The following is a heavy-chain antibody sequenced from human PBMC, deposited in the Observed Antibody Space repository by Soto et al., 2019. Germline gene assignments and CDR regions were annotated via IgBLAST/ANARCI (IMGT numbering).Heavy chain of an antibody. CDR2: IYYSGST. J-gene: IGHJ5*02. CDR3: ARACSGGSCYSFRFDP. CDR1: GGSISSSSYY. D-gene: IGHD2-15*01. V-gene: IGHV4-39*01. Sequence: SETLSLTCTVSGGSISSSSYYWGWIRQPPGKGLEWIGSIYYSGSTYYNPSLKSRFTISVDTSKNQFSLKLSSVTAADTAVYYCARACSGGSCYSFRFDPWGQGTLVT.